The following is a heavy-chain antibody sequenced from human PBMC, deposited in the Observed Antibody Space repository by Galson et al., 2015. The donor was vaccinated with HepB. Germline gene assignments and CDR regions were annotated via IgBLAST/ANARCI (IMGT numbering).Heavy chain of an antibody. CDR1: GYTFRNYW. J-gene: IGHJ4*02. D-gene: IGHD3-9*01. CDR3: GRWRHLDSTGYYRFDY. CDR2: IYPGDSDT. V-gene: IGHV5-51*01. Sequence: QSGAEVKKPGESLKISCEGSGYTFRNYWIGWVRQPPGKGLEWMGIIYPGDSDTEYSPSFQGRVTISADNSVNTAYLQWSSLEASDTATYYCGRWRHLDSTGYYRFDYWGQGTLVTVSS.